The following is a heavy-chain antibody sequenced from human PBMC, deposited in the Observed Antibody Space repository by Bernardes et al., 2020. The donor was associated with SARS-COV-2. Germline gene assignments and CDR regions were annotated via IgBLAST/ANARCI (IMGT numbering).Heavy chain of an antibody. CDR2: ISYEGSIK. V-gene: IGHV3-30*03. J-gene: IGHJ3*02. D-gene: IGHD2-15*01. CDR3: ARGQFSGLSAAWAFDI. Sequence: GGSLRLSCAASGFTFNNHGMHWVRQAPGKGLEWVAFISYEGSIKYYADSVKGRFTISRDHSKNTLYLQMNSLRAEDTALYYCARGQFSGLSAAWAFDIWGQGTIVTVSS. CDR1: GFTFNNHG.